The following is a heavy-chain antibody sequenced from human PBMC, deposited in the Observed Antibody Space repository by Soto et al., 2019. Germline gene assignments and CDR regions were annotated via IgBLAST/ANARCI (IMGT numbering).Heavy chain of an antibody. Sequence: GESLKISCKGSGYSFSSYWIGWVRQMPGKGLEWMGIIYPGDSGTRYSPSFQGQVTISADKSISTAYLQWSSLKASDTAMYYFARLRQQLVERGYYGMDVWGQGTTVTVSS. J-gene: IGHJ6*02. CDR2: IYPGDSGT. CDR3: ARLRQQLVERGYYGMDV. D-gene: IGHD6-13*01. V-gene: IGHV5-51*01. CDR1: GYSFSSYW.